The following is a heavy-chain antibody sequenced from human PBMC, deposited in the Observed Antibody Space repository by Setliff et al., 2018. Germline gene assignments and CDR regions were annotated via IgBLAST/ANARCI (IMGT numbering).Heavy chain of an antibody. Sequence: LSLTCSVSGGSISSGSYYWGWIRQSPGKGLEWIGSMYYSGSTYYNPSLKGLVTLSVDPSQNQFSLKLRSVTAADTAVYFCARVGGLLVATMPFDYWGPGTLVTVSS. CDR1: GGSISSGSYY. CDR3: ARVGGLLVATMPFDY. J-gene: IGHJ4*02. D-gene: IGHD5-12*01. CDR2: MYYSGST. V-gene: IGHV4-39*07.